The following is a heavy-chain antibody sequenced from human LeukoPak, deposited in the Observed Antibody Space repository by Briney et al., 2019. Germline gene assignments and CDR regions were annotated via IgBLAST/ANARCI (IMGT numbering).Heavy chain of an antibody. V-gene: IGHV4-59*08. CDR1: GGSINSYY. J-gene: IGHJ3*02. D-gene: IGHD1-26*01. CDR2: IYHSGST. Sequence: ASETLSLTCTVSGGSINSYYWGWIRQPPGKGLEWIGYIYHSGSTNYNPSLKSRVTISVDTSKNQFSLKLTSVTAADTAIYYCARRITIAGAKGSFDIWGQGTMVTVSS. CDR3: ARRITIAGAKGSFDI.